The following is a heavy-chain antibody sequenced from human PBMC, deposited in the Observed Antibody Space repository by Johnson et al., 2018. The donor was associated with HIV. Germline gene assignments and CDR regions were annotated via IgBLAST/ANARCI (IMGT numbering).Heavy chain of an antibody. Sequence: MQLVESGGGLVQPGGSLRLSCAASGFTLSSYWMSWVRQAPGKGLEWVANIKQDGSEKYYVDSVKGRFTISRDNAKNSLYLQMNSLRAEDTAVYYCARESGGQYDAFDIWGQGTMVTVSS. CDR2: IKQDGSEK. CDR1: GFTLSSYW. J-gene: IGHJ3*02. D-gene: IGHD3-16*01. CDR3: ARESGGQYDAFDI. V-gene: IGHV3-7*01.